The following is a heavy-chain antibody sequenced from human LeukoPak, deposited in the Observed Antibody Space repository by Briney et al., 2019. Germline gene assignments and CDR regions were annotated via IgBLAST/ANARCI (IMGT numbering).Heavy chain of an antibody. CDR2: ISSSSSTI. Sequence: AGGSLRLSCAASGFTFNSYNMNWVRQAPGKGLEWVSYISSSSSTIYYADSVKGRFTISRDSAKTSLFLQTNSLRDEDTAVYYCARAYSSSSGRDAFDSWGLGTLVTVSS. CDR3: ARAYSSSSGRDAFDS. J-gene: IGHJ3*02. D-gene: IGHD6-6*01. CDR1: GFTFNSYN. V-gene: IGHV3-48*02.